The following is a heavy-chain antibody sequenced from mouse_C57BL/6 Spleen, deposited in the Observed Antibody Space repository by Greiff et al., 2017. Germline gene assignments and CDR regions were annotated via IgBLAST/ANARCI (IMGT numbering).Heavy chain of an antibody. Sequence: EVKLVESGGGLVQPKGSLKLSCAASGFTFNTYAMHWVRQAPGKGLEWVARIRSKSSNYATYYADTVKDRFTISRDVSQSKLYLQMNILKTEDTAMYYCVRYEAYYGSSYFDYWGQGTTLTVSS. D-gene: IGHD1-1*01. CDR2: IRSKSSNYAT. J-gene: IGHJ2*01. CDR3: VRYEAYYGSSYFDY. V-gene: IGHV10-3*01. CDR1: GFTFNTYA.